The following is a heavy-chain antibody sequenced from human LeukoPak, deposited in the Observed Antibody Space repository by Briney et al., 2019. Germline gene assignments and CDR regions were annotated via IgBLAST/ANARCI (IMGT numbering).Heavy chain of an antibody. J-gene: IGHJ5*02. Sequence: ASVKVSCKASGYAFSGYYIHWVRQAPGQGPEWMGWISPNNGGTNYAQNIQGWVTMTRDTSISTAYMELSRLTSNVTAVYYCARSKLGEVAAKFDTWGQGTLVTVST. CDR1: GYAFSGYY. V-gene: IGHV1-2*04. CDR3: ARSKLGEVAAKFDT. D-gene: IGHD3-16*01. CDR2: ISPNNGGT.